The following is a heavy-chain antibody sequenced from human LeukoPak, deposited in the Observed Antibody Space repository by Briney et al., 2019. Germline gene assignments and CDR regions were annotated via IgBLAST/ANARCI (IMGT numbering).Heavy chain of an antibody. CDR3: ARAGYCSGGSCYFDY. Sequence: GGSLRLSCAASGFSFSSYGMNWVRQAPGKGLEWVSYISSSSSTIYYADSVKGRFTISRDNAKNTLYLQMNSLGADDTAVYYCARAGYCSGGSCYFDYWGQGTQVIVSS. J-gene: IGHJ4*02. D-gene: IGHD2-15*01. CDR1: GFSFSSYG. V-gene: IGHV3-48*04. CDR2: ISSSSSTI.